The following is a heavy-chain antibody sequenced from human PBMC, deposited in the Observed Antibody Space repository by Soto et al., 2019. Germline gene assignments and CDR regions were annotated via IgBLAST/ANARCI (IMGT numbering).Heavy chain of an antibody. CDR1: GGTYSSYA. D-gene: IGHD1-26*01. V-gene: IGHV1-69*13. CDR3: AASSGTYHEGVDY. J-gene: IGHJ4*02. Sequence: GASVKVSCKASGGTYSSYAISWVRQAPGQGLEWLAGIIPIFGRANYAQKFQGRVTITADESTNTAYMELSSLRSEDTAVFYCAASSGTYHEGVDYWGQGTLVTVSS. CDR2: IIPIFGRA.